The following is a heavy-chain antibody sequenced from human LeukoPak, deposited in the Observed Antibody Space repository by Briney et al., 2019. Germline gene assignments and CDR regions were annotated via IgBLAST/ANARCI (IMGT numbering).Heavy chain of an antibody. Sequence: PSETLSLTCAVYGGSFSGYYWSWIRQPPGKGLEWIGEINHSGSTNDNPSLKSRGTISVDTSKKQFYLKLSSVPAADTAVYYCARRAPVLLWFGESNWFDPRGQGTLVTVSS. CDR3: ARRAPVLLWFGESNWFDP. J-gene: IGHJ5*02. CDR2: INHSGST. D-gene: IGHD3-10*01. V-gene: IGHV4-34*01. CDR1: GGSFSGYY.